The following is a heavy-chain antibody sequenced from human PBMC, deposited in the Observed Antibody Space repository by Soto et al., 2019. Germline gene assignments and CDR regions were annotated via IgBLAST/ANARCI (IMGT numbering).Heavy chain of an antibody. J-gene: IGHJ4*02. Sequence: QVQLQESGPGLVKPSRTLSLTCTVSGGSISSGDYYWSWIRQPPGKGLEWIGYIYYSGSTYYNPSLKSRVTISVDTSKNQFSLKLSSVTAADTAVYYCARVGQVRYFDWPIFDYWGQGTLVTVSS. CDR3: ARVGQVRYFDWPIFDY. CDR2: IYYSGST. CDR1: GGSISSGDYY. D-gene: IGHD3-9*01. V-gene: IGHV4-30-4*01.